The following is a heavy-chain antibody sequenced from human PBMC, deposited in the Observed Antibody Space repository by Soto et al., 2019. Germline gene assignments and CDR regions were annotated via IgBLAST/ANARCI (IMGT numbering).Heavy chain of an antibody. D-gene: IGHD3-16*01. CDR1: GFTFSFYA. CDR3: ARQAKIGDRSQFYFDS. V-gene: IGHV3-30*04. J-gene: IGHJ4*02. CDR2: ISYNGRNK. Sequence: GGSLRLSCAASGFTFSFYALHWVRQAPGTGLEWVAVISYNGRNKHYVDSVQGRFTISRDNSQDTLYLQMDSLRPDDTAGYYCARQAKIGDRSQFYFDSWGQGTLVTVSS.